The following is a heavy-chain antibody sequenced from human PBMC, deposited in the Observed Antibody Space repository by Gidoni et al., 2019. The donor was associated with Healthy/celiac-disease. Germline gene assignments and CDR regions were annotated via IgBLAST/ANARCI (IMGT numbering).Heavy chain of an antibody. J-gene: IGHJ4*02. Sequence: EVQLVESGGGLVQPGRSLRFSCAASGSTFDDYAMHWVRQAPGKGLEWVSGISWNSGSIGYADSVKGRFTISRDNAKNSLYLQMNSLRAEDTALYYCAKDRSYYGDYLFDYWGQGTLVTVSS. V-gene: IGHV3-9*01. CDR3: AKDRSYYGDYLFDY. D-gene: IGHD4-17*01. CDR1: GSTFDDYA. CDR2: ISWNSGSI.